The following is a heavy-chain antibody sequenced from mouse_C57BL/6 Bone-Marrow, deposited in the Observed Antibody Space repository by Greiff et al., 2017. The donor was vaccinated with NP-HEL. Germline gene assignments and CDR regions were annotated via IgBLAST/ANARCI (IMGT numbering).Heavy chain of an antibody. CDR2: SRNKANDYTT. Sequence: EVQRVESGGGLVQSGRSLRLSCATSGFTFSDFYMEWVRQAPGKGLEWIAASRNKANDYTTEYSASVKGRFIVSRDTSQSILYLQMNALRAEDTAIYYCARDAYDQGPYWYFDVWGTGTTVTVSS. V-gene: IGHV7-1*01. D-gene: IGHD2-3*01. CDR3: ARDAYDQGPYWYFDV. J-gene: IGHJ1*03. CDR1: GFTFSDFY.